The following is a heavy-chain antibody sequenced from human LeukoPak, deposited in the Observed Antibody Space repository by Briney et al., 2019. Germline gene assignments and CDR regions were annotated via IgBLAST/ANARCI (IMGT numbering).Heavy chain of an antibody. CDR2: ISGSGGST. CDR3: AKSAYYDASGYYREYYFDC. Sequence: GGSLRLSCVSSGFSFSNYAMSWVRQAPGKGLEWVSSISGSGGSTHYADSVKGWFTISRDKTKNTLYLQMNSLRAEDTAVYCCAKSAYYDASGYYREYYFDCWGQGTLVTVSS. J-gene: IGHJ4*02. D-gene: IGHD3-22*01. CDR1: GFSFSNYA. V-gene: IGHV3-23*01.